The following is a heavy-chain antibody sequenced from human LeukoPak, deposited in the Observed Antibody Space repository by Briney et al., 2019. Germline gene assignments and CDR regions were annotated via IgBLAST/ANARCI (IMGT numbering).Heavy chain of an antibody. CDR1: GVTFSSYA. CDR2: IIPIFGTA. V-gene: IGHV1-69*01. D-gene: IGHD3-10*01. J-gene: IGHJ6*03. Sequence: ASVKVSCTASGVTFSSYAIGWGRQAPGQGLEWMGGIIPIFGTANYAQTFQGRVTITADESTSTSYMELSSLRAEDTAVYYCARDYYGSGSKYYYYYYMDVWGKGTTVTVSS. CDR3: ARDYYGSGSKYYYYYYMDV.